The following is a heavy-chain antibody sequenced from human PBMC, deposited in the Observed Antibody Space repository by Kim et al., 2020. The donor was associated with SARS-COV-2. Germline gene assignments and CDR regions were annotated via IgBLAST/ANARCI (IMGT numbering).Heavy chain of an antibody. CDR3: ARDWSRATPRYYFDY. J-gene: IGHJ4*02. Sequence: ASVKVSCKASGYTFTSYYMHWVRQAPGQGLEWMGIINPSGGSTSYAQKFQGRVTMTRDTSTSTVYMELSSLRSEDTAVYYCARDWSRATPRYYFDYWGQGTLVTVSS. CDR1: GYTFTSYY. CDR2: INPSGGST. V-gene: IGHV1-46*01.